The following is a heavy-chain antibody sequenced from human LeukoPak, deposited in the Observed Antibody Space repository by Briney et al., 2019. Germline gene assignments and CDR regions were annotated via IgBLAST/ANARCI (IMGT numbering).Heavy chain of an antibody. CDR1: GFTFDRFT. CDR2: INRRGHT. CDR3: AKEVDCPSDCLFFHS. D-gene: IGHD2-21*02. Sequence: GGSLRLSCAASGFTFDRFTIHWVRQTPGKGLEWVSLINRRGHTFYSDSVKGGFTISRDNSRNSVFLQMNSLRPEDTALYHCAKEVDCPSDCLFFHSWGQGTLVIVSS. V-gene: IGHV3-43*01. J-gene: IGHJ4*02.